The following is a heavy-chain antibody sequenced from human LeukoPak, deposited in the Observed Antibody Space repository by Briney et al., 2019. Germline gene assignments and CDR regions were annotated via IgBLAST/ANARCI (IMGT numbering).Heavy chain of an antibody. D-gene: IGHD2-15*01. CDR2: IYYSGST. CDR1: GGSVSSGSYY. Sequence: PSETLSLTCTVSGGSVSSGSYYWSWIRQAPGKGLEWIGYIYYSGSTNYNPSLKSRVTISVDTSKNQFSLKLSSVTAADTAVYYCARRGSDCSGGSCYSRAFDIWGQGTMVTVSS. V-gene: IGHV4-61*01. CDR3: ARRGSDCSGGSCYSRAFDI. J-gene: IGHJ3*02.